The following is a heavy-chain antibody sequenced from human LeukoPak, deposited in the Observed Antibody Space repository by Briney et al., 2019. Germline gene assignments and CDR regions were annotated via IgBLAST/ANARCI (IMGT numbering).Heavy chain of an antibody. D-gene: IGHD6-13*01. J-gene: IGHJ5*02. CDR2: IYYNGNT. V-gene: IGHV4-59*12. CDR1: GGSISRYY. CDR3: ARGSSSWYPYNWFDP. Sequence: SETLSLTCTVSGGSISRYYWSWIRQPPGKGLEWIGYIYYNGNTNYNPSLKSRITISVDTSKNQFSLKLSSVTAADTAVYYCARGSSSWYPYNWFDPWGQGTLVTVSS.